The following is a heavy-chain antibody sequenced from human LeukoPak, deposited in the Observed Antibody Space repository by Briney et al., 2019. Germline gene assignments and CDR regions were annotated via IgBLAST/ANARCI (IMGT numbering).Heavy chain of an antibody. D-gene: IGHD6-19*01. J-gene: IGHJ4*02. CDR2: ISSSGSTI. CDR3: ARSGYSSGWYNYFDY. Sequence: GGSLRLSCAASGFTFSSYEMNWVRQAPGKGLEWVSYISSSGSTIYYADSVKGRFTISRDNAKNSLYLQMNSLRAEDTAVYYCARSGYSSGWYNYFDYWGQGTLVTVSS. V-gene: IGHV3-48*03. CDR1: GFTFSSYE.